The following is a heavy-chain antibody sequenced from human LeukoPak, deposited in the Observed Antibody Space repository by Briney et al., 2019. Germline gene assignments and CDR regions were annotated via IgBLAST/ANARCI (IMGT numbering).Heavy chain of an antibody. Sequence: GRSLRLSCAASGFTFSSYAMNWVRQAPGKGLEWVSSLSDGGHSSFYADSVEGRFTIYRDDSQNILYLQMNNLSGDDTALYYCAFSPLGFNYGYAYWGQGTLVTVSS. D-gene: IGHD5-18*01. V-gene: IGHV3-23*01. J-gene: IGHJ4*02. CDR1: GFTFSSYA. CDR2: LSDGGHSS. CDR3: AFSPLGFNYGYAY.